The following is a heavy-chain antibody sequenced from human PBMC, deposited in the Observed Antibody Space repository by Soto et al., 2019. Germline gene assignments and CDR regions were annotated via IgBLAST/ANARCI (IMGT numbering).Heavy chain of an antibody. CDR1: GGTFSSYA. V-gene: IGHV1-69*13. J-gene: IGHJ6*02. CDR2: IIPIFGTA. CDR3: ANYDSSGYTPLYYVMDF. Sequence: SVKVSCKASGGTFSSYAISWVRQAPGRGLEWMGGIIPIFGTANYAQKFQGRVTITADESTSTAYMELSSLRSEDTAVYYCANYDSSGYTPLYYVMDFWGQGTKVTVSS. D-gene: IGHD3-22*01.